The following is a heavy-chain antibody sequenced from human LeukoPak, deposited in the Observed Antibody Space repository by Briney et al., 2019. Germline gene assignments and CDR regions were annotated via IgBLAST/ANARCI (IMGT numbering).Heavy chain of an antibody. CDR1: GFTFSDYF. CDR3: ARGGHCSSSSCYLGAFDI. Sequence: GGSLRLSCAASGFTFSDYFMTWIRQAPGKGLEWVSYISSSGTTNYYADSVKGRTTIFGANAKNLLYLQVNSLRAEDTAVYYCARGGHCSSSSCYLGAFDIWGQGTMVTVSS. D-gene: IGHD2-2*01. J-gene: IGHJ3*02. CDR2: ISSSGTTN. V-gene: IGHV3-11*04.